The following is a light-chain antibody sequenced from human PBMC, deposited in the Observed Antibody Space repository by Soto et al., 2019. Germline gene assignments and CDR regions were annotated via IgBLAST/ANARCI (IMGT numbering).Light chain of an antibody. CDR1: QSVSSSY. CDR3: QQHTSSPHMYT. V-gene: IGKV3-20*01. CDR2: GAS. J-gene: IGKJ2*01. Sequence: EIVLTQSPGTLSLSPGEIATLSCRASQSVSSSYLVWYQQKGGQAPRLLISGASSRATGIPDRFSGSGSGTDFTLTISRLEPEDFAVYYCQQHTSSPHMYTFGQGTRLEIK.